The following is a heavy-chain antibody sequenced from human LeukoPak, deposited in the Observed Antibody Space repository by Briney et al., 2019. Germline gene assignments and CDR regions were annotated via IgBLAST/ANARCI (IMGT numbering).Heavy chain of an antibody. CDR2: ISGSGGST. V-gene: IGHV3-23*01. D-gene: IGHD2/OR15-2a*01. J-gene: IGHJ4*02. CDR3: AKDQHFAISNYDY. Sequence: QSGGSLRLSCAASEFTFSSYAMSWVRQTPGKGLEWDSGISGSGGSTYYADSVKGRFTISRDNSKNTLYLQMNSLRAEDTAVYYCAKDQHFAISNYDYWGQGTLVTVSS. CDR1: EFTFSSYA.